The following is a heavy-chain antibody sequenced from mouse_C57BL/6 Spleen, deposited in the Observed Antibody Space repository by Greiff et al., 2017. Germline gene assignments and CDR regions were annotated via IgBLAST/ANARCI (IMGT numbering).Heavy chain of an antibody. CDR2: ISSGSSTI. V-gene: IGHV5-17*01. CDR1: GFTFSDYG. J-gene: IGHJ3*01. Sequence: EVMLVESGGGLVKPGGSLKLSCAASGFTFSDYGMHWVRQAPEKGLEWVAYISSGSSTIYYADTVKGRFTISRDNAKNTLFLQMTSLRSEDTAMYYCARRDYSNHAGFAYWGQGTLVTVSA. CDR3: ARRDYSNHAGFAY. D-gene: IGHD2-5*01.